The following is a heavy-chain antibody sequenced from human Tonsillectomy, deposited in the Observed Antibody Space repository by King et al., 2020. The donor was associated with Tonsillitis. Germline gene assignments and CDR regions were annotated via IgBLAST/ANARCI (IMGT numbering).Heavy chain of an antibody. CDR3: ARQMSTLLAERNFGV. J-gene: IGHJ3*01. D-gene: IGHD3-16*01. CDR2: VYYSGST. CDR1: GGSMSGYY. Sequence: QLQESGPGLVKPSETLSLTCTVSGGSMSGYYWSWIRQPPGKGLEWIGHVYYSGSTKYNPSLKSQVTMSVDTSKNEFSLRLSSVSATDTAVYYCARQMSTLLAERNFGVWGQGRVVTVSS. V-gene: IGHV4-59*08.